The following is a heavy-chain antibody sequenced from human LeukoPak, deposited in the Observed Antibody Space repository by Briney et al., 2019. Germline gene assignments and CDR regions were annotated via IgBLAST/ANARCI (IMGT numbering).Heavy chain of an antibody. CDR3: AKDRRQSSNFGFYSEF. CDR1: GFTFSSFA. CDR2: AGGGGDST. Sequence: GGSLRLSCVASGFTFSSFAMSWVRQAPGKGLEWVASAGGGGDSTNYADSVKGRFTISRESSNNMVYLQMNSVRVEDTATYYCAKDRRQSSNFGFYSEFWGQGALVTVSS. D-gene: IGHD3-3*02. J-gene: IGHJ4*02. V-gene: IGHV3-23*01.